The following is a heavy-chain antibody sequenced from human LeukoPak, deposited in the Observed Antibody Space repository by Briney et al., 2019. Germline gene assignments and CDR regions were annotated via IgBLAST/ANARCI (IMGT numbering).Heavy chain of an antibody. J-gene: IGHJ5*02. CDR2: MSVYNGDT. CDR3: AREGFHLALDL. CDR1: GYIFTSYG. V-gene: IGHV1-18*01. Sequence: ASVKVSCKASGYIFTSYGIPWVRQAPGQGLEWVGWMSVYNGDTNYAQHLKDRVTMTTDTSTSTAFMELRTLRSDDTAVYYCAREGFHLALDLWGQGTLVTVSS.